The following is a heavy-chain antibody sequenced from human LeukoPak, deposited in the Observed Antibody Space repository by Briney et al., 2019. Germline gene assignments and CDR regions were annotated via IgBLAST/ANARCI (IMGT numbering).Heavy chain of an antibody. J-gene: IGHJ4*02. Sequence: SETLSLTCAVYGGSFSGYYWSWIRQPPGKGLEWIGEINHSGSTNYNPSLKSRVTISVDTSKNQFSLKLSSVTAADTAVYFCARGLAVAGTNVDYWGQGTLVTVSS. CDR3: ARGLAVAGTNVDY. V-gene: IGHV4-34*01. CDR1: GGSFSGYY. CDR2: INHSGST. D-gene: IGHD6-19*01.